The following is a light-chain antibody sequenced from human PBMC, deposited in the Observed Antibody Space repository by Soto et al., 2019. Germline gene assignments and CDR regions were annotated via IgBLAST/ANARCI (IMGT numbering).Light chain of an antibody. CDR2: DVS. Sequence: QSALTQPRSVSGSPGQSVTISCTGTSSDVGNYYKYVSWYQQYSGKAPKLMIYDVSKRPSAVPDRFSGSKSGNTASLTISWLHAEDEADYYCCTYGGNYYVFGTGTKVTVL. J-gene: IGLJ1*01. V-gene: IGLV2-11*01. CDR3: CTYGGNYYV. CDR1: SSDVGNYYKY.